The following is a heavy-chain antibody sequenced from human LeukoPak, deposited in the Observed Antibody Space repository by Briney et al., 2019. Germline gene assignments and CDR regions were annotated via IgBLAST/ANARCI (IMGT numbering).Heavy chain of an antibody. J-gene: IGHJ4*02. CDR2: IFYTGST. CDR3: ADVLTAYSSIDY. CDR1: GGSVTSGSYY. V-gene: IGHV4-61*01. D-gene: IGHD3-9*01. Sequence: SETLSLTCTVSGGSVTSGSYYRSWIRQPPGKGLEWIGSIFYTGSTNYNPSLKSRVTISVDTSKNQCSRKLSSVTAADTALYYCADVLTAYSSIDYWGQGILVTVSS.